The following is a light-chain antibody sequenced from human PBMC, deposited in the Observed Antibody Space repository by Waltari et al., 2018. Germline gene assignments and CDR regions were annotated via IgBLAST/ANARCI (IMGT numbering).Light chain of an antibody. J-gene: IGKJ5*01. V-gene: IGKV1-33*01. CDR2: EAS. CDR3: QQYHDLPT. Sequence: DIQMTQSPSSLSVSVGDRVTITCQATEDITNYLNWYQQKPGKAPKLLIYEASNLETGVPSRFSGSVSGTDFTFAISSLQPEDVATYYCQQYHDLPTFGQGTRLEIK. CDR1: EDITNY.